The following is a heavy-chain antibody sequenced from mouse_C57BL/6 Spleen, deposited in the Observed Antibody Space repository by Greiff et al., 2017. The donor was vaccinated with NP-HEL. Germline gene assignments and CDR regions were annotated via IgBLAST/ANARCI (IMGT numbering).Heavy chain of an antibody. CDR2: IDPSDSYT. D-gene: IGHD3-3*01. V-gene: IGHV1-69*01. CDR1: GYTFTSYW. Sequence: QVQLQQSGAELVMPGASVKLSCKASGYTFTSYWMHWVKQRPGQGLEWIGEIDPSDSYTNYNQKFKGKSTLTVDKSSSTAYMQLSSLTSEDSAVYYCARRAPNFLYAMDYWGQGTSVTVSS. J-gene: IGHJ4*01. CDR3: ARRAPNFLYAMDY.